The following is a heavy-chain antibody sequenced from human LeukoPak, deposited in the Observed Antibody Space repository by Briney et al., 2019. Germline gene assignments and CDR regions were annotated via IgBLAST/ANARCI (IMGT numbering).Heavy chain of an antibody. Sequence: GGSLRLSCAASAFTFSSYAMHWVRQAPGKGLEYVSAISGDGGNTFYANSVKGRFTISRDNSKNTLYLQMSSLRAEDTAVYYCAKVGDYYGSGKYSNFDYWGQGTLVTVSS. J-gene: IGHJ4*02. CDR3: AKVGDYYGSGKYSNFDY. CDR1: AFTFSSYA. CDR2: ISGDGGNT. D-gene: IGHD3-10*01. V-gene: IGHV3-64*01.